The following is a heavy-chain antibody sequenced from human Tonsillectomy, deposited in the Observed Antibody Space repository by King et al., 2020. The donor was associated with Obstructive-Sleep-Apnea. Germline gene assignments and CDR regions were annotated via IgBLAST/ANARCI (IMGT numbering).Heavy chain of an antibody. Sequence: VQLVQSGAEMKQPGESLRISCKGSGYNFPIYWIGWVRQMPGKGLEWMGIIYPGDSDIRYSPSFQGQVTISAAKSISTAYLQWSSLKASDSAIYYCARREMATSHFDYWGQGTPVTVSS. D-gene: IGHD5-24*01. CDR3: ARREMATSHFDY. CDR2: IYPGDSDI. V-gene: IGHV5-51*01. CDR1: GYNFPIYW. J-gene: IGHJ4*02.